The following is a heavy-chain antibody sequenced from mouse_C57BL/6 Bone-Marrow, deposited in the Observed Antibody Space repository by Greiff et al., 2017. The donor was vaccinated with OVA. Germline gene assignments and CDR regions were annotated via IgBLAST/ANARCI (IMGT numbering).Heavy chain of an antibody. V-gene: IGHV2-9-1*01. CDR1: GFSLTSYA. Sequence: QVQLQQSGPGLVAPSQSLSITCTVSGFSLTSYAISWVRQPPGKGLEWLGVIWTGGGTNYNSALKSRLSISKDNSKSQVFLKMNSLQTDDTARYYCARSHDYDVGYWYFDVWGTGTTVTVSS. D-gene: IGHD2-4*01. CDR2: IWTGGGT. CDR3: ARSHDYDVGYWYFDV. J-gene: IGHJ1*03.